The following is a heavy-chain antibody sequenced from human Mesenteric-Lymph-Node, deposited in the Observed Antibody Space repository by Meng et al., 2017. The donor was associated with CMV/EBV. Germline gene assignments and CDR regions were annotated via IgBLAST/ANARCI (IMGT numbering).Heavy chain of an antibody. D-gene: IGHD2-15*01. CDR1: GFSLSTSGVG. Sequence: TFSGFSLSTSGVGVGWIRQPPGKALEWLALIYWDEHKRYSPSLKSRLTITKDTSKNQVVLTMTNMDPVDTATYYCAQGRSATAEFDYWGQGTLVTVSS. CDR3: AQGRSATAEFDY. J-gene: IGHJ4*02. CDR2: IYWDEHK. V-gene: IGHV2-5*02.